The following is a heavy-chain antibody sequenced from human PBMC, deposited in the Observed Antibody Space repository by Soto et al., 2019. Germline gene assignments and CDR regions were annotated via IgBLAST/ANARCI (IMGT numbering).Heavy chain of an antibody. CDR1: GYTFTSYA. D-gene: IGHD3-9*01. V-gene: IGHV1-3*01. Sequence: QVQLVQSGAEVKKPGASVKVSCKASGYTFTSYAMHWVRQAPGQRLEWMGWINAGNGNTKYSQKFQGRVTITRDTSASTAYMELSSLRSEDTAVYYCARDARILTRLLAYWGQGTLVTVSS. CDR3: ARDARILTRLLAY. CDR2: INAGNGNT. J-gene: IGHJ4*02.